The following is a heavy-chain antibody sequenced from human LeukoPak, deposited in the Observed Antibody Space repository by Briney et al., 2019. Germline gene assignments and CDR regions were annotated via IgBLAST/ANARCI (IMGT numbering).Heavy chain of an antibody. J-gene: IGHJ4*02. CDR3: AKTPSLIAVAGKGGFRWFDY. CDR1: GYSISSGYY. V-gene: IGHV4-38-2*02. CDR2: IYNSGVT. Sequence: SETLSLTCTVSGYSISSGYYWGWIRQSPGHVLEWIGSIYNSGVTYYNPSLKSQVTISIDMSKNQFSLKLSSVTAADTAVYYCAKTPSLIAVAGKGGFRWFDYWGQGTLVTVSS. D-gene: IGHD6-19*01.